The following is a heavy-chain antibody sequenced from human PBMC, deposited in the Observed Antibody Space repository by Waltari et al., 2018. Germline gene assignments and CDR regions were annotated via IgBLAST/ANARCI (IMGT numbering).Heavy chain of an antibody. D-gene: IGHD2-8*01. CDR1: GFTFSSYA. CDR3: AKDRQGVWDY. J-gene: IGHJ4*02. V-gene: IGHV3-23*01. CDR2: IPGDGGST. Sequence: VQVLESGGCVVQPGGSLRLSCAASGFTFSSYAIPWVRQAPGEGLEWVSAIPGDGGSTYYADSVKGRFTISRDNSKNTVYLQMNSLRAEDTAIYYCAKDRQGVWDYWGQGTLVTVSS.